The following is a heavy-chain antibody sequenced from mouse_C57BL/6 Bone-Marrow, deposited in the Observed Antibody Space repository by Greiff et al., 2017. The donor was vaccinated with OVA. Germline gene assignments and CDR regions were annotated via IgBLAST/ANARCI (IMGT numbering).Heavy chain of an antibody. D-gene: IGHD2-5*01. CDR1: GFTFSSYT. V-gene: IGHV5-9*01. CDR3: ARHPYYSNYGFAY. CDR2: ISGGGGNT. J-gene: IGHJ3*01. Sequence: EVQRVESGGGLVKPGGSLKLSCAASGFTFSSYTMSWVRQTPEKRLEWVATISGGGGNTYYPDSVKGRFTISRDNAKNTLYLQMSSLRSEDTALYYCARHPYYSNYGFAYWGQGTLVTVSA.